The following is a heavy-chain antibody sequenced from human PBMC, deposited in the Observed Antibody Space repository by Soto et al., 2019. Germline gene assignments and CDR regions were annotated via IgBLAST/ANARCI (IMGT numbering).Heavy chain of an antibody. CDR3: ARERPDDYGDYGSDY. CDR1: GGSFRGYA. Sequence: QVQLVQSGAEVKKPGSSVKVSCKAYGGSFRGYAVSWVRQAPGQGLEWVGGIIPNSGTSNYAQKFQGRVNINADESRTTTYMELSSLRSDDTAFYYCARERPDDYGDYGSDYWGQGTLVTVSS. J-gene: IGHJ4*02. D-gene: IGHD4-17*01. V-gene: IGHV1-69*01. CDR2: IIPNSGTS.